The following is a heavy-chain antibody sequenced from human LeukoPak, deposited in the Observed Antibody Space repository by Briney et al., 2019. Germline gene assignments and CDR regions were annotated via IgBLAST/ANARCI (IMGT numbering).Heavy chain of an antibody. CDR2: INPNSGGT. J-gene: IGHJ5*02. D-gene: IGHD5-18*01. Sequence: ASVKVSCKASGYTFTGHYMQWVRQAPGQGLEWMGRINPNSGGTNYAQKFQGRVTMTRDTSISTAYMELSRLRSDDTAVYYCAVFVDTAMVVWFDPWGQGTLVTVSS. CDR3: AVFVDTAMVVWFDP. V-gene: IGHV1-2*06. CDR1: GYTFTGHY.